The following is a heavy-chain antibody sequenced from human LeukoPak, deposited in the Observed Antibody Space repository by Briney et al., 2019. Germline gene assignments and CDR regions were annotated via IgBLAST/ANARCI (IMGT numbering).Heavy chain of an antibody. V-gene: IGHV3-23*01. CDR3: SKWGDYDVLTGYYDSDF. J-gene: IGHJ4*02. D-gene: IGHD3-9*01. CDR1: GFTFSNYA. Sequence: GGSLRLSCAASGFTFSNYAMSWVRQAPGKGLEWVSAIVGSGGSTYYADSVKGRFSISRDNSKNTLFLQMNSLRVEDTALYFCSKWGDYDVLTGYYDSDFWGQGTLVTVSS. CDR2: IVGSGGST.